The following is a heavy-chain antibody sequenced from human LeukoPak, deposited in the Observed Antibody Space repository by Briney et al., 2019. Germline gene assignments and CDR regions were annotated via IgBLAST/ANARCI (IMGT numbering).Heavy chain of an antibody. V-gene: IGHV1-8*01. J-gene: IGHJ6*02. D-gene: IGHD6-13*01. Sequence: ASVKVSCKASGYTFTSYDINWVRQATGQGLEWMGWMNPNSGNTGYAQKFQGRVTMTRNTSISTAYMELSSLRSEDTAVYYCARAQDSSSWYYYYGMDVWGQGTTVTVSS. CDR1: GYTFTSYD. CDR3: ARAQDSSSWYYYYGMDV. CDR2: MNPNSGNT.